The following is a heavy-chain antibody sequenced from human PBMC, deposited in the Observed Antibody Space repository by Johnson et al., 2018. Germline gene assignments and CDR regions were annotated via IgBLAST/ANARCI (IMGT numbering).Heavy chain of an antibody. CDR3: AKGSIVVVPGAIVTTYSYYYMDV. D-gene: IGHD2-2*01. CDR2: ISGSGDST. Sequence: VQLVQSGGGVVQPGGSLRLSCAASGFTFNSYAMSWVRQAPGKGLAWVSAISGSGDSTYYTDSVKGRFTISRDNSKNTLYLQMNSLRAEDTAVYYCAKGSIVVVPGAIVTTYSYYYMDVWGKGTTVTVSS. J-gene: IGHJ6*03. V-gene: IGHV3-23*04. CDR1: GFTFNSYA.